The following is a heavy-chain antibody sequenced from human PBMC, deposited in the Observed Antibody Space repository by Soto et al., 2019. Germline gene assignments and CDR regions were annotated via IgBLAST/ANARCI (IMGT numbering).Heavy chain of an antibody. D-gene: IGHD2-15*01. CDR1: GFTFSSYA. CDR2: ISGSGGST. J-gene: IGHJ6*02. V-gene: IGHV3-23*01. CDR3: AKVDRHCSGGSCYGYGMAV. Sequence: PGGSLRLSCAASGFTFSSYAMSWVRQAPGKGLEWVSAISGSGGSTYYADSVKGRFTISRDNSKNTLYLQMNSLRAEDTAVYYCAKVDRHCSGGSCYGYGMAVWGQGTTVTGSS.